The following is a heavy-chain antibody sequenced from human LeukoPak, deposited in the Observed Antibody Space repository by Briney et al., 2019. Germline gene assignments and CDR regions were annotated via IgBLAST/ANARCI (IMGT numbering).Heavy chain of an antibody. D-gene: IGHD2-15*01. CDR3: ASGGHVDY. CDR2: ISSSSSYI. Sequence: GGSLRLSCAASGFTFSSYSMNWVRQAPGKGLEWVSSISSSSSYIYYADSVKGRFTISRDNAMNSLYLQMNSLTGEDTAVYYCASGGHVDYWGQGTLVTVSS. V-gene: IGHV3-21*04. J-gene: IGHJ4*02. CDR1: GFTFSSYS.